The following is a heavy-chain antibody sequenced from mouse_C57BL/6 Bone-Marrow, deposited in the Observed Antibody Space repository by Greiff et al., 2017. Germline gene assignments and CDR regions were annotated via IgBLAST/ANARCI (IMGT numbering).Heavy chain of an antibody. CDR2: IRSKSNNYAT. V-gene: IGHV10-1*01. CDR3: VRRGYFDY. J-gene: IGHJ2*01. Sequence: GGGLVQPKGSLKLSCAAFGFSFNTYAMNWVRQAPGKGLEWVARIRSKSNNYATYYADSVKDRFTISRVDSESMLYLQMNNLKTEDTALYYCVRRGYFDYWGQGTTLTVSS. CDR1: GFSFNTYA.